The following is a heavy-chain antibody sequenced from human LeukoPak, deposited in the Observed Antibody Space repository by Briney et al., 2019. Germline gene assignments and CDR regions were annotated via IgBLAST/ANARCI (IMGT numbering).Heavy chain of an antibody. CDR1: GSTFSSYG. V-gene: IGHV3-30*18. CDR3: AKDSSSHGSGSYSSIDY. D-gene: IGHD3-10*01. J-gene: IGHJ4*02. CDR2: ISYDGSNK. Sequence: GGSLRLSCAASGSTFSSYGMHWVRQAPGKGLEWVAVISYDGSNKYYADSVKGRFTISRDNSKNTLYLQMNSLRAEDTAVYYCAKDSSSHGSGSYSSIDYWGQGTLVTVSS.